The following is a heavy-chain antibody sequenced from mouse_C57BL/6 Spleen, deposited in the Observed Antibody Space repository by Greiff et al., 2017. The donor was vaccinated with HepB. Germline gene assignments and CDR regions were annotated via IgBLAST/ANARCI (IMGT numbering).Heavy chain of an antibody. CDR1: GYTFTSYW. V-gene: IGHV1-55*01. CDR3: AREGVTTTTPFAY. D-gene: IGHD2-2*01. Sequence: QVQLQQPGAELVKPGASVKMSCKASGYTFTSYWITWVKQRPGQGLEWIGDIYPGSGSTNYNEKFKSKATLTVDTSSSTAYMQLSSLTSEDSAVYYCAREGVTTTTPFAYWGEGTLVTVSA. CDR2: IYPGSGST. J-gene: IGHJ3*01.